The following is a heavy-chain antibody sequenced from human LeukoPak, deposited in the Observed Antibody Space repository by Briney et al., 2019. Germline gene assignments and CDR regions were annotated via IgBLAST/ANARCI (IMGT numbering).Heavy chain of an antibody. CDR3: ARGGTMVRGPFSY. CDR1: GFTFSSYA. J-gene: IGHJ4*02. CDR2: ISYDGSNK. Sequence: GRSLILSCAASGFTFSSYAMHWVRQAPGKGLEWVAVISYDGSNKYYADSVKGRFTISRDNSKNTLYLQMNSLRAEDTAVYYCARGGTMVRGPFSYWGQGTLVTVSS. D-gene: IGHD3-10*01. V-gene: IGHV3-30-3*01.